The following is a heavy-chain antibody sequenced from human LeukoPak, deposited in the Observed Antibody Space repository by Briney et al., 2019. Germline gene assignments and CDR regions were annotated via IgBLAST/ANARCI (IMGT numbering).Heavy chain of an antibody. CDR2: IYYSGST. J-gene: IGHJ3*02. D-gene: IGHD3-3*01. V-gene: IGHV4-31*03. CDR1: GGSISSGGYY. Sequence: SKTLSLTCTVSGGSISSGGYYWSWIRQHPGKGLEWIGYIYYSGSTYYNPSLKSRVTISVDTSKNQFSLKLSSVTAADTAVYYCARALYYDFWSGYYPDDAFDIWGQGTMVTVSS. CDR3: ARALYYDFWSGYYPDDAFDI.